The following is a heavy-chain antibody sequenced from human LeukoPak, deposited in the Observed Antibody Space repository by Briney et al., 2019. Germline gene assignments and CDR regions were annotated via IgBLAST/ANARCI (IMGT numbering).Heavy chain of an antibody. CDR1: KFALNSYS. CDR3: ARDEETVAGTNGFDM. Sequence: PRGSLSLSCVASKFALNSYSINWFRQAPGKGLEWVASITSGSKYIFYGDSVKGRFTISRDNAENSLFLQMNSLRAEDTGVYYCARDEETVAGTNGFDMWG. J-gene: IGHJ3*02. V-gene: IGHV3-21*01. CDR2: ITSGSKYI. D-gene: IGHD2-8*01.